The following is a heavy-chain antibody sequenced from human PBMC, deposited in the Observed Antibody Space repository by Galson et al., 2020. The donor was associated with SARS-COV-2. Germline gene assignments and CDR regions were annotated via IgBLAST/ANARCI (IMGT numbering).Heavy chain of an antibody. V-gene: IGHV4-34*01. CDR1: GGSFSGYY. Sequence: SETLSLTCAVYGGSFSGYYWSWIRQPPGKGLEWIGEINHSGSTNYNPSLKSRVTISVDTSKNQFSLKLSSVTAADTAVYYCAEGGRAGFLDYWGQGTLVTVSS. CDR3: AEGGRAGFLDY. J-gene: IGHJ4*02. D-gene: IGHD6-19*01. CDR2: INHSGST.